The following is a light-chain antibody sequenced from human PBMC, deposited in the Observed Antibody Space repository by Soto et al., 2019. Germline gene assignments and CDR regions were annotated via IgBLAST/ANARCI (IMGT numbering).Light chain of an antibody. CDR1: ETVEGW. CDR2: EAS. V-gene: IGKV1-5*03. J-gene: IGKJ2*01. Sequence: DVQLTQSPSTVSAFVGDRVTITCRASETVEGWLAWYQQKPGKAPNLLISEASTLQSGVSSRFSGSGSETDFTLTVSSLQPADSATYYCQQYSSYPYTFGQGTSLEIK. CDR3: QQYSSYPYT.